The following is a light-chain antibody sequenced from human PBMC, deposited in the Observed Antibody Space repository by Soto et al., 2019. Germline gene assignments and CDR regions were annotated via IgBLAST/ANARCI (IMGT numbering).Light chain of an antibody. CDR1: QDVSNSY. J-gene: IGKJ4*01. V-gene: IGKV3-20*01. CDR3: QQYGSSPLT. CDR2: GAS. Sequence: EIVLTQSPGTLSLSPEERASLSCRASQDVSNSYLACYQQKPGQAPRLVIYGASSRATGIPDRFSGGGSGTDFTLAISRLEPEDFAVYYCQQYGSSPLTFGGGTKVDIK.